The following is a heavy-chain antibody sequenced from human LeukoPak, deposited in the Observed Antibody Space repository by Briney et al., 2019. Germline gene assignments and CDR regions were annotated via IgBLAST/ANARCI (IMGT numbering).Heavy chain of an antibody. CDR2: INPNSGGT. J-gene: IGHJ5*02. CDR3: ARDSLKGSGYDFLIPTGNWFDP. D-gene: IGHD5-12*01. CDR1: GYTFTGYY. V-gene: IGHV1-2*02. Sequence: ASVKVSCKASGYTFTGYYMHWVRQAPGQGLEWMGWINPNSGGTNYAQKFQGRVTMTRDTSISTAYMELSRLRSDDTAVYYCARDSLKGSGYDFLIPTGNWFDPWGQGTLVTVSS.